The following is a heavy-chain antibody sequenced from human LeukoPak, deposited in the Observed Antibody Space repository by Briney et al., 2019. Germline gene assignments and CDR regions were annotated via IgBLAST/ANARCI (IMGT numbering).Heavy chain of an antibody. J-gene: IGHJ4*02. CDR1: GFTFSSYA. CDR2: ISGSGGAT. D-gene: IGHD3-10*01. Sequence: GGSLRLSCAASGFTFSSYAMSWVRQAPGKGLEWVSSISGSGGATSYADSVKGRFTISRDNSKSTLYLQMNSLRAEDTAVYYCAKSRELYDYYFDYWGQGTLVTVSS. CDR3: AKSRELYDYYFDY. V-gene: IGHV3-23*01.